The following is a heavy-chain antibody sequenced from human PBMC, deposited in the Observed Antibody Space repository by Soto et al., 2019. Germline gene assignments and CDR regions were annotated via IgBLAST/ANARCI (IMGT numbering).Heavy chain of an antibody. J-gene: IGHJ4*02. CDR2: ITWDGGAT. CDR1: GFTFDDYT. CDR3: AKGDSSGYYRPLDS. D-gene: IGHD3-22*01. V-gene: IGHV3-43*01. Sequence: GGSLRLSCAASGFTFDDYTMHWVRQAPGKGLEWVSLITWDGGATYYADSVKGRFTISKDSSKNSLYLQMNSLRIEDTAFYYCAKGDSSGYYRPLDSWGQGTLVTVSS.